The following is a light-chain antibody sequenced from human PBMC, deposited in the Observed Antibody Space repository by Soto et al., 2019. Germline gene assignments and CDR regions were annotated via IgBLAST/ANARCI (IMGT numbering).Light chain of an antibody. J-gene: IGLJ2*01. CDR3: CSYAGSSMFV. CDR2: EVV. Sequence: QSPLTQPASVSGSPGQSITISCTGSSSDVGPYNLVSWYQHHPGKAPKLMIAEVVKRPSGVSNRFSGSKSGNTASLTISGLQAEDEADYYFCSYAGSSMFVFGGGTKVTV. V-gene: IGLV2-23*02. CDR1: SSDVGPYNL.